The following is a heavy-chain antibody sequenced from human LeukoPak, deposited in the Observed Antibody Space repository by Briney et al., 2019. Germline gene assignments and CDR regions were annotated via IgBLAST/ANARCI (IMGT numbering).Heavy chain of an antibody. D-gene: IGHD4/OR15-4a*01. V-gene: IGHV3-30*14. CDR2: ISYDGSNK. Sequence: PGGSLRLSCAASGFTFSSYAMHWVRQAPGKGLEWVAVISYDGSNKYYADSVKGRFTISRDNSKNTLYLQMNSLRAEDTAVYYCARAYGGYYFDYWGQGTLVTVSS. J-gene: IGHJ4*02. CDR1: GFTFSSYA. CDR3: ARAYGGYYFDY.